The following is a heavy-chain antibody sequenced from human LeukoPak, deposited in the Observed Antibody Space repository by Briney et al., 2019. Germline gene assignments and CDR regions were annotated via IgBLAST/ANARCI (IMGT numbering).Heavy chain of an antibody. J-gene: IGHJ5*02. Sequence: ASVKISCKASGGTFSSYAISWVRQAPGQGLEWMGGIIPIFGTANYAQKFQGRVTITADESTSTAYMELSSLRSEDTAVYYCARVGIAAAGTRTWFDPWGQGTLVTVSS. V-gene: IGHV1-69*13. CDR3: ARVGIAAAGTRTWFDP. CDR2: IIPIFGTA. CDR1: GGTFSSYA. D-gene: IGHD6-13*01.